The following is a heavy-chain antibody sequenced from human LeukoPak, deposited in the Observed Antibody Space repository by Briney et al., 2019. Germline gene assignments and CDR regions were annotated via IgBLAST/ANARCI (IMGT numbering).Heavy chain of an antibody. D-gene: IGHD6-6*01. CDR3: ARGVAARRPYYYYYMDV. J-gene: IGHJ6*03. Sequence: GASVKVSCKASGRTFSSYAISWVRQAPGQGLEWMGGIIPIFGTANYAQKFQGRVTITTDESTSTAYMELSSLRSEDTAVYYCARGVAARRPYYYYYMDVWGKGTTVTVSS. V-gene: IGHV1-69*05. CDR2: IIPIFGTA. CDR1: GRTFSSYA.